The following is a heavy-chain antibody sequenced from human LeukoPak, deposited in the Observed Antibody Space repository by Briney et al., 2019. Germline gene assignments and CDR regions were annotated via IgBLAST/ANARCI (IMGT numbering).Heavy chain of an antibody. CDR1: GGSFSGYY. CDR3: ARVYFRNPARLKTRGAFDI. Sequence: NPSETLSLTCAVYGGSFSGYYWSWIRQPPGKGLEWIGEINHSGSTNYNPSLKSRVTISVDTSKNQFSLKLSSVTAADTAVYYCARVYFRNPARLKTRGAFDIWGQGTMVTVSS. J-gene: IGHJ3*02. V-gene: IGHV4-34*01. CDR2: INHSGST. D-gene: IGHD1-14*01.